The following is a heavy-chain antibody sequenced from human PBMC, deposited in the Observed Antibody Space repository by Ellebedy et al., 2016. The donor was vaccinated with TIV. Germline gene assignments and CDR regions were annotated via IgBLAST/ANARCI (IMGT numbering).Heavy chain of an antibody. J-gene: IGHJ1*01. CDR3: ASPGPKFGLRSMDLQY. D-gene: IGHD3-16*01. CDR1: GYIFTNYG. Sequence: ASVKVSCKASGYIFTNYGISWVRQAPGQGLEWMGWLTSYNQDTNYAQKFQGRVTMTADTSTSTAYMELRSLTSDDTAMYYCASPGPKFGLRSMDLQYWGQGTLVTVSS. V-gene: IGHV1-18*01. CDR2: LTSYNQDT.